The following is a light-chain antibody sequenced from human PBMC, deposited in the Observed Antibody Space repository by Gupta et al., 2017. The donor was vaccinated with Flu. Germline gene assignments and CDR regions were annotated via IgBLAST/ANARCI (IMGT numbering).Light chain of an antibody. J-gene: IGKJ3*01. CDR1: QDISNY. V-gene: IGKV1-33*01. Sequence: DIQMTQSPSSLSASVGDRVTITCQASQDISNYLNWYQQKPGKAPKLLIYDASNLETEVPSRFSGSGSGTDFTFTISSLQPEDIATYYCQQDDNLPLAFGHGTKVDIK. CDR3: QQDDNLPLA. CDR2: DAS.